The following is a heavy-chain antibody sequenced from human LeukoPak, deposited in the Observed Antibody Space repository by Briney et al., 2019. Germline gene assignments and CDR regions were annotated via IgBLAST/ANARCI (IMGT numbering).Heavy chain of an antibody. CDR2: ISSRSSYI. CDR1: GFTFSTYS. CDR3: ARAFTSTGYYYVEY. V-gene: IGHV3-21*01. Sequence: PGGSLRLSCAASGFTFSTYSMNWVRQAPGKGLEWVSSISSRSSYIYYADSVKGRFTISRDNAKNSLYLQMNSLRAEDTAVYYCARAFTSTGYYYVEYWGQGTLVTVSS. J-gene: IGHJ4*02. D-gene: IGHD3-22*01.